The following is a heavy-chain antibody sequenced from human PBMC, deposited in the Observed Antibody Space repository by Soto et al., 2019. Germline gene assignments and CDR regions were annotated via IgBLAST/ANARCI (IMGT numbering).Heavy chain of an antibody. V-gene: IGHV1-69*02. D-gene: IGHD6-13*01. J-gene: IGHJ6*02. CDR3: ATISSSWYAYYYGMDV. Sequence: QVQLVQSGAEVKKPGSSVKVSCKASGGTFSSYTISWVRQAPGQGLEWMGRIIPILGIANYAQKFQGRVTITADKSTSTAYRELSSLRSEDTAVYYCATISSSWYAYYYGMDVWGQGTTVTVSS. CDR2: IIPILGIA. CDR1: GGTFSSYT.